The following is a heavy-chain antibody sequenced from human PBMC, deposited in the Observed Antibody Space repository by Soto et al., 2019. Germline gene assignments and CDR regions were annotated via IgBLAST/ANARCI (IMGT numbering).Heavy chain of an antibody. CDR3: VKEGISNYNEYFDY. J-gene: IGHJ4*02. CDR1: GFIFATHT. Sequence: VQLVESGGGLVKPGGSLRLSCAASGFIFATHTINWVRQAPGKGLEWVSSITGSGIYTRYADSVKGRFNISRDNAKASLYLQMNSLGAEDTAVYYCVKEGISNYNEYFDYWGQGTLVTVSS. V-gene: IGHV3-21*02. CDR2: ITGSGIYT. D-gene: IGHD4-4*01.